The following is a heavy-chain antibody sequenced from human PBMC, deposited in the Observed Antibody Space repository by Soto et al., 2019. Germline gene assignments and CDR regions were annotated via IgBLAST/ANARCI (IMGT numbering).Heavy chain of an antibody. CDR2: IYYIGAY. CDR1: GASVSSYY. CDR3: ARTPETRDWLDP. D-gene: IGHD1-7*01. J-gene: IGHJ5*02. Sequence: QVQLQQSGPGLVRPSETLSLSCSVSGASVSSYYWSWVRQPPGKGLEWIGYIYYIGAYNYNPSLKSRVTISVHTSKNQFSLKLTSVTAADPAVYYCARTPETRDWLDPWGQGTLVTVSS. V-gene: IGHV4-59*02.